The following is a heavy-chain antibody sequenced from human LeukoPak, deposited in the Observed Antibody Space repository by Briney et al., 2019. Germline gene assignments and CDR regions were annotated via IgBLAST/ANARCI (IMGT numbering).Heavy chain of an antibody. V-gene: IGHV3-21*01. CDR2: ISSSSGYI. Sequence: GGSLRLSCAASGFTFSSYSMNWVRQAPGKGLEWVSSISSSSGYIYYADSVKGRFTISRDNAKNSLYLQMNSLRAVDTAVYYCARRSRVDWFDPWGQGTLVTVSS. CDR3: ARRSRVDWFDP. CDR1: GFTFSSYS. J-gene: IGHJ5*02.